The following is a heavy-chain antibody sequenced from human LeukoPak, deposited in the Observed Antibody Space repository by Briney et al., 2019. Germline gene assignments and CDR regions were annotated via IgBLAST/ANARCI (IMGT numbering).Heavy chain of an antibody. J-gene: IGHJ4*02. D-gene: IGHD4-17*01. V-gene: IGHV3-23*01. CDR1: GFTFSSYA. Sequence: PGGSLRLSCAASGFTFSSYAMSWVRQAPGKGLEWVSAISGSGGSTYYADSVKGRFTISRDNSKNTLYLQMNSLRAEDTAVSYCTKWAWDYGDYGVFDYWGQGTLVTVSS. CDR2: ISGSGGST. CDR3: TKWAWDYGDYGVFDY.